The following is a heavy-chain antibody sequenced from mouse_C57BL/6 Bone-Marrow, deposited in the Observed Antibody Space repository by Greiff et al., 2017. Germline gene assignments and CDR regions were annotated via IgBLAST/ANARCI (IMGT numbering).Heavy chain of an antibody. J-gene: IGHJ2*01. Sequence: QVQLKQPGAELVKPGASVKMSCKASGYTFTSYWITWVKQRPGQGLEWIGDIYPGSGSTNYNEKFKSKATLTVDTSSSTAYMQLSSLTSEDSAVYYCARRCPITTVVGGNYWGQGTTLTVSS. V-gene: IGHV1-55*01. CDR3: ARRCPITTVVGGNY. CDR1: GYTFTSYW. CDR2: IYPGSGST. D-gene: IGHD1-1*01.